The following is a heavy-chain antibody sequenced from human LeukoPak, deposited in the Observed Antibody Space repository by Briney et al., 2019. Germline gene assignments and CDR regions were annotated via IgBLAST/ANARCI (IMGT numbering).Heavy chain of an antibody. D-gene: IGHD4-17*01. J-gene: IGHJ5*02. V-gene: IGHV1-2*02. CDR2: INPNSGGT. Sequence: ASVKVSCNASGYTFTGYYMHWVRQAPGQGLEWMGWINPNSGGTNYAQKFQGRVTMTRDTSISTAYMELSRLRSDDTAVYYCARGDYGGGGNWFDPWGQGTLVTVSS. CDR1: GYTFTGYY. CDR3: ARGDYGGGGNWFDP.